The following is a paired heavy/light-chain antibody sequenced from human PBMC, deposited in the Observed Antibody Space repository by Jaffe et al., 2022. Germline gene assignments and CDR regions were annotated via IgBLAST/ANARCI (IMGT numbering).Heavy chain of an antibody. CDR2: INHSGST. D-gene: IGHD3-10*01. J-gene: IGHJ6*03. CDR3: ARGISITMVQGVLGYYMDV. CDR1: GGSFSGYY. Sequence: QVQLQQWGAGLLKPSETLSLTCAVYGGSFSGYYWSWIRQPPGKGLEWIGEINHSGSTNYNPSLKSRVTISVDTSKNQFSLKLSSVTAADTAVYYCARGISITMVQGVLGYYMDVWGKGTTVTVSS. V-gene: IGHV4-34*01.
Light chain of an antibody. J-gene: IGKJ5*01. CDR2: GAS. CDR1: QSVSSSY. CDR3: QQYGSSKIT. V-gene: IGKV3-20*01. Sequence: EIVLTQSPGTLSLSPGERATLSCRASQSVSSSYLAWYQQKPGQAPRLLIYGASSRATGIPDRFSGSGSGTDFTLTISRLEPEDFAVYYCQQYGSSKITFGQGTRLEIK.